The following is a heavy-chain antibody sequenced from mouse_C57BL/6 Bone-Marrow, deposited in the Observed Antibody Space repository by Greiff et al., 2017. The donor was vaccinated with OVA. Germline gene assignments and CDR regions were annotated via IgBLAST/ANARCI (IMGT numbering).Heavy chain of an antibody. V-gene: IGHV15-2*01. D-gene: IGHD3-2*02. J-gene: IGHJ3*01. CDR1: DSEVFPIAY. Sequence: QVQLKQSGSELRSPGSSVKLSCKDFDSEVFPIAYMSWVRQKPGHGFEWIGGILPSIGRTIYGEKFEDKATLDADTLSNTAYLELNSLTSEDSAIYYCARRDSSGYVGFAYWGQGTLVTVSA. CDR3: ARRDSSGYVGFAY. CDR2: ILPSIGRT.